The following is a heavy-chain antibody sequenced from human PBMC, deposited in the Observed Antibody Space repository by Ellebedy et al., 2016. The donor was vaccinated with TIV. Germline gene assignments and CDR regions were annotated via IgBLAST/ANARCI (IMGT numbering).Heavy chain of an antibody. CDR1: GASLSHYY. CDR3: AREGGYCSGGSCYSGNFQH. D-gene: IGHD2-15*01. Sequence: MPSETLSLTCTVSGASLSHYYWSWIRQPAGKGLEWIGRVYTSGSTTYNPSLRSRVTISVDTSKDQFSLKLNSVTTADTAVYYCAREGGYCSGGSCYSGNFQHWGQGTLVTVSS. J-gene: IGHJ1*01. CDR2: VYTSGST. V-gene: IGHV4-4*07.